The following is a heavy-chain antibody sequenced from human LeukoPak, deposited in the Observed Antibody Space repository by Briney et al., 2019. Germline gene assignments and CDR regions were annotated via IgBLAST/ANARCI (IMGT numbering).Heavy chain of an antibody. J-gene: IGHJ5*02. V-gene: IGHV1-18*01. CDR3: ARDRCCSTTCYQSWFDP. Sequence: ASVKDSSKEPGDTLTEPAISCVPQAPGQGLEWGGRISPNSGYTNYAQKVQGRVTMTTDTSTSTGYMELRSLRSYDPAAYVCARDRCCSTTCYQSWFDPWGQGTLVTVSS. CDR2: ISPNSGYT. CDR1: GDTLTEPA. D-gene: IGHD2-2*01.